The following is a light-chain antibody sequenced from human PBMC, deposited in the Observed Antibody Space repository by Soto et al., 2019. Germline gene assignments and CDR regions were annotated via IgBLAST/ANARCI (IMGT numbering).Light chain of an antibody. J-gene: IGKJ1*01. CDR2: AAS. CDR1: QTIMTY. CDR3: QKYNSAPRT. Sequence: DIKLTQYLSRLSGAAGDQATFXCRASQTIMTYLNWYQLKPGKPPRLLIYAASTLQSGVPSRFRGSGSGTDFTLTISSLQPEDAATYYCQKYNSAPRTFGQGTKVDIK. V-gene: IGKV1-27*01.